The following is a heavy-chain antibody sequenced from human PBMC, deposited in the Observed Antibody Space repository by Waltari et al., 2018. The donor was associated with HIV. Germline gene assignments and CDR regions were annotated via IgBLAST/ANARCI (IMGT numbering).Heavy chain of an antibody. CDR1: GGSISSGSYY. J-gene: IGHJ4*02. Sequence: QVQLQESGPGLVKPSQTLSLTCTVSGGSISSGSYYWSWIRQPAGKGLEWIGRIYTSGDPHHPPSLQWRVTQLVDTAQYPFSLELGSVSAADPAVYYCARGPGMATIKGLDHWGQGTLVTVSS. V-gene: IGHV4-61*02. CDR2: IYTSGDP. CDR3: ARGPGMATIKGLDH. D-gene: IGHD5-12*01.